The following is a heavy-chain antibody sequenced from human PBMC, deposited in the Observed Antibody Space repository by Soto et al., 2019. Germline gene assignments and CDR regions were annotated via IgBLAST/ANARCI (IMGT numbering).Heavy chain of an antibody. D-gene: IGHD3-9*01. Sequence: EVQLLESGGGLVQPGGSLRLSCAASGFTFSSYAMSWVRQAPGKGLEWVSAISGSGGSTYYADSVTGRFTISRDNSKNALYLQMNSLRSEDTAVYYCAKAPGYDILTGWYYFDYWGQGTLVTVSS. J-gene: IGHJ4*02. CDR1: GFTFSSYA. CDR3: AKAPGYDILTGWYYFDY. CDR2: ISGSGGST. V-gene: IGHV3-23*01.